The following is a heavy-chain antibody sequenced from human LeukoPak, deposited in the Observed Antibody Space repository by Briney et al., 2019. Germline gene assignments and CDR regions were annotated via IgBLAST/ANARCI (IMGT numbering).Heavy chain of an antibody. D-gene: IGHD1-14*01. J-gene: IGHJ3*02. CDR2: IYYSGTT. CDR1: GGSISSSNW. CDR3: ARHEWGITNAFDI. Sequence: SGTLSLTCAVSGGSISSSNWWSWVRQPPGRGLEWIGSIYYSGTTYYNPSLKSRVTISVDTSKNQFSLKLRSVTAADTAVYYCARHEWGITNAFDIWGQGTMVTVSS. V-gene: IGHV4-4*02.